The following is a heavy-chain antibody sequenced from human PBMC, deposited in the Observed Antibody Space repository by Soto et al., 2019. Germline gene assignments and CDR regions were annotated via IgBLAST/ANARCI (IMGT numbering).Heavy chain of an antibody. CDR1: GGSISSYY. Sequence: SETLSLTCTVSGGSISSYYWSWIRQPPGKGLEWIGYIYYSGSTNYNPSLKSRVTISVDTSKNQFSLKLSSVTAADTAVYYCARDVHYAFDIWGQGTMVTVSS. V-gene: IGHV4-59*01. CDR3: ARDVHYAFDI. J-gene: IGHJ3*02. CDR2: IYYSGST.